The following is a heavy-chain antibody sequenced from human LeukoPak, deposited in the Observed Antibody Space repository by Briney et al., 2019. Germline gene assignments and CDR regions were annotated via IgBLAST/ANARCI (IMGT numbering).Heavy chain of an antibody. CDR3: AGDTDLASYYYYYMDV. J-gene: IGHJ6*03. CDR2: IYTSGST. Sequence: SETLSLTCTVPGGSISSGSYYWSWIRQPAGKGLEWIVRIYTSGSTNYNPSLKSRVTISVDTSKNQFSLKLSSVTAADTAVYYCAGDTDLASYYYYYMDVWGKGTTVTVSS. CDR1: GGSISSGSYY. V-gene: IGHV4-61*02.